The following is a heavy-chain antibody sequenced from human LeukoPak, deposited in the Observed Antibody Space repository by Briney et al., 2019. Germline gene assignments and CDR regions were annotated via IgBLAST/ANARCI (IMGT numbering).Heavy chain of an antibody. CDR1: GFTFSSYG. CDR3: ARDSPPDI. V-gene: IGHV3-23*01. Sequence: GGSLGLSCAASGFTFSSYGMSWVRQAPGKGLEWVSAISGSGGSTYYADSVKGRFTISRDNAKNSLYLQMNSLRAEDTAVYYCARDSPPDIRGQGTMVTVSS. CDR2: ISGSGGST. J-gene: IGHJ3*02.